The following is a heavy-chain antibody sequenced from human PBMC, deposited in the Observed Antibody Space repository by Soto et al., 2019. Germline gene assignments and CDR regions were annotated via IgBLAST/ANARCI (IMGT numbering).Heavy chain of an antibody. V-gene: IGHV4-31*03. J-gene: IGHJ5*01. CDR2: IDYRGRT. Sequence: QVQLQESGPGLVQPSQTLSLTCTVSGASISSGGFYWSWIRQFPGQGLEWIGYIDYRGRTFYNPSRKSRATISRDTSKSQFSLNVNSVTAADKAVFYCARVSEAGTRWFDSWGQGTLVTVSS. CDR3: ARVSEAGTRWFDS. D-gene: IGHD6-13*01. CDR1: GASISSGGFY.